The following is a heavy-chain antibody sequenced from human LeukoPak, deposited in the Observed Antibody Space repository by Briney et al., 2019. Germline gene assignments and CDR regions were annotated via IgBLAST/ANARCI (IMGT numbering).Heavy chain of an antibody. CDR1: GYTLTELS. CDR3: ATDLSYDSSGYYYT. V-gene: IGHV1-24*01. CDR2: FDPEDGET. D-gene: IGHD3-22*01. J-gene: IGHJ4*02. Sequence: ASVKVSCKVSGYTLTELSMHWARQAPGKGLEWMGGFDPEDGETIYAQKFQGRVTMTEDTSTDTAYMELSSLRSEDTAVYYCATDLSYDSSGYYYTWGQGTLVTVSS.